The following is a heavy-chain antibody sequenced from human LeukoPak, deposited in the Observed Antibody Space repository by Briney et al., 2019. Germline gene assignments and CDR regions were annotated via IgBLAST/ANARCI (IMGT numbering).Heavy chain of an antibody. J-gene: IGHJ4*02. CDR2: ISYDGSYK. Sequence: GGSLRLSCAASGFTFSSYGMHRVRQAPGKGLEWVAVISYDGSYKYYADSVKGRFTISRDNSKNTLYLQMNSLRPEDTAVYYCARDFLGSCSGGSCQRSYYFDYWGQGTLVTVSS. V-gene: IGHV3-30*03. D-gene: IGHD2-15*01. CDR1: GFTFSSYG. CDR3: ARDFLGSCSGGSCQRSYYFDY.